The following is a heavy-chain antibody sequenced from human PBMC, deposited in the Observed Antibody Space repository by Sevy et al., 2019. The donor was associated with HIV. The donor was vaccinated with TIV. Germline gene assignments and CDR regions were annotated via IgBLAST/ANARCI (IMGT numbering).Heavy chain of an antibody. CDR2: ISSGNTYT. V-gene: IGHV3-11*06. CDR1: GLIFSDYY. J-gene: IGHJ4*02. CDR3: ARLRGKASAPYYFDY. Sequence: GGSLRLSCAASGLIFSDYYMGWVRQAPGKGLEWVADISSGNTYTNYADSVKGRFTISRDNAKKSLYLQMNTLRAEDTAVYYCARLRGKASAPYYFDYWGQGALVTVSS. D-gene: IGHD6-13*01.